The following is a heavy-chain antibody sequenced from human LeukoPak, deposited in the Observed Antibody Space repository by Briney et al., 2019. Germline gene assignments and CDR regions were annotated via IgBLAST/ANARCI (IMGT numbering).Heavy chain of an antibody. D-gene: IGHD2-2*01. Sequence: SGGSLRLSCAASGFTFSSYSMNWVRQAPGKGLEWVSSISSSSSYIYYADSVKGRFTISRDNAKNSLYLQMNSLRAEDTAVYYCARGWYQLPIPAEYFQHWGQGTLVTVSS. J-gene: IGHJ1*01. CDR2: ISSSSSYI. CDR1: GFTFSSYS. CDR3: ARGWYQLPIPAEYFQH. V-gene: IGHV3-21*04.